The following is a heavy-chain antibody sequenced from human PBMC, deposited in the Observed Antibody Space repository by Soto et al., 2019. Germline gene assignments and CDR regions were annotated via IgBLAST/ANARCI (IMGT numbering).Heavy chain of an antibody. J-gene: IGHJ4*02. CDR1: VGSISSYY. CDR3: ARDRFIAAAGCFDY. CDR2: IYYSGST. D-gene: IGHD6-13*01. Sequence: SETLSLTCTVSVGSISSYYWSWIRQPPGKGLEWIGYIYYSGSTNYNPSLKSRVTISVDASKNRFSLKLTSVTAADTAVYYCARDRFIAAAGCFDYWGLGTLVTVSS. V-gene: IGHV4-59*01.